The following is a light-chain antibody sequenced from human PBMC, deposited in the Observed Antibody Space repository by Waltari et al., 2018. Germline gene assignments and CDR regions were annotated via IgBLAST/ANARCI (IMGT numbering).Light chain of an antibody. V-gene: IGKV1-12*01. Sequence: DTQMMQSPSSVSASVGDRVTITCRASQGVSTWLAWYQQKPGKAPKLLISAASSLQSGVSSRFSGSGSGTDFTLTISSLQPEDFATYYCQQSNSFPWTFGQGTKVEIK. CDR3: QQSNSFPWT. CDR2: AAS. J-gene: IGKJ1*01. CDR1: QGVSTW.